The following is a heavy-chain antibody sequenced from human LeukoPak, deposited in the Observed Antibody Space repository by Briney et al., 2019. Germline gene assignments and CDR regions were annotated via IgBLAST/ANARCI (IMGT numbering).Heavy chain of an antibody. Sequence: GGSLRLSCAASGFTFSSYGMNWVRQAPGKGLEWVSSISSSSSYIYYADSVKGRFTISRDNAKNSLYLQMNSLRAEDTAVYYCAREVAAPYFDYWGQGTLVTVSS. CDR3: AREVAAPYFDY. D-gene: IGHD6-19*01. J-gene: IGHJ4*02. CDR1: GFTFSSYG. CDR2: ISSSSSYI. V-gene: IGHV3-21*01.